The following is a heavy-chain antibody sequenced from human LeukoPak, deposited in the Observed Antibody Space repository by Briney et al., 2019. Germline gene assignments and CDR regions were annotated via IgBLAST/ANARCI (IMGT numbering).Heavy chain of an antibody. CDR1: GYTFTSYD. Sequence: ASVKVSCKASGYTFTSYDINWVRQAPGQGLEWMGWMNPNSGNTDYAQKLQGRVTMTTDTATSTAYMEMRSLRSDDTAVYYCARSMNSAYSSCWFPGHYYYYYIDVWGKGTTVTVSS. CDR2: MNPNSGNT. V-gene: IGHV1-18*01. J-gene: IGHJ6*03. CDR3: ARSMNSAYSSCWFPGHYYYYYIDV. D-gene: IGHD6-19*01.